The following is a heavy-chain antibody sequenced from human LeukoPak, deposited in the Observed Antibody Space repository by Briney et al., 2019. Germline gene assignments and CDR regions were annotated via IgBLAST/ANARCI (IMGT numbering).Heavy chain of an antibody. Sequence: GGSLRLSCAASGFTFSTYFMHWVRQAPGKGLVWVSRINSDGSSTSYADSVKGRFTISRDNAKNTLYLQMNSLRAEDTAVYYCARDVSSGRTAYDAFDIWGQGTMVTVSS. CDR1: GFTFSTYF. J-gene: IGHJ3*02. CDR3: ARDVSSGRTAYDAFDI. CDR2: INSDGSST. V-gene: IGHV3-74*01. D-gene: IGHD3-22*01.